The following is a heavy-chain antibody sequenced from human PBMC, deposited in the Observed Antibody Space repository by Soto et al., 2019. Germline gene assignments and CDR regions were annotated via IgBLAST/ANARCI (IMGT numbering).Heavy chain of an antibody. D-gene: IGHD3-22*01. J-gene: IGHJ4*02. CDR2: ISYDGSNK. CDR1: GFTFNYYG. Sequence: GGSLRLSCAASGFTFNYYGIHWVRQAPGKGLEWVAVISYDGSNKYYADSVKGRFTISRDNSKNTLYLQMNSLRAEDTAVYYCAKARAYYYDSSALGDYWGQGTLVTVSS. V-gene: IGHV3-30*18. CDR3: AKARAYYYDSSALGDY.